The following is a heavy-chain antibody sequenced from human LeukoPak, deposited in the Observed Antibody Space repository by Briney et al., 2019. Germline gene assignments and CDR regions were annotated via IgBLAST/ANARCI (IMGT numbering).Heavy chain of an antibody. CDR2: IYSGGST. D-gene: IGHD6-13*01. CDR3: ARSKPPAVKDYYGLDV. J-gene: IGHJ6*02. V-gene: IGHV3-66*01. CDR1: GFTVSSNY. Sequence: PGGSLRLSCAASGFTVSSNYMNWVRQAPGRGLEWVSVIYSGGSTYYVDSMKGRFTISRDNSKNTLHLLMNSLRAEDTAVYFCARSKPPAVKDYYGLDVWGQGTTVTVSS.